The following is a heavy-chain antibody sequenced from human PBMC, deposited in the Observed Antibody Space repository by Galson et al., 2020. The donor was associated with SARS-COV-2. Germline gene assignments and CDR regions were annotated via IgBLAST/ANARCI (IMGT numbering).Heavy chain of an antibody. CDR2: ISRDDRT. CDR3: TRAPPLCSGKVCYWERFDYYCMDV. CDR1: GLMISNNH. Sequence: GESLKIHCADHGLMISNNHMPWDRQPPGQGQERVALISRDDRTYYADSVNGSFSVSRYTSKNTLSLQMNSLRAEDTGVYICTRAPPLCSGKVCYWERFDYYCMDVWSQGTTVTGS. V-gene: IGHV3-66*01. J-gene: IGHJ6*02. D-gene: IGHD2-15*01.